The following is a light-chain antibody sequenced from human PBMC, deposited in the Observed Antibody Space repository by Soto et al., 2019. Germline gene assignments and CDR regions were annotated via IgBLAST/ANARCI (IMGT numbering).Light chain of an antibody. CDR2: WAS. CDR3: QQYYSTPLT. CDR1: QSAVYSSNNKNY. J-gene: IGKJ4*01. Sequence: DIVMTQSPDALSASLGQSATINCKSSQSAVYSSNNKNYLAWYQQKPGQPPKLLIYWASTRESGVPDRFSGSGSGTDFTLTISSLQAEDVAVYYCQQYYSTPLTFGGGTKVDIK. V-gene: IGKV4-1*01.